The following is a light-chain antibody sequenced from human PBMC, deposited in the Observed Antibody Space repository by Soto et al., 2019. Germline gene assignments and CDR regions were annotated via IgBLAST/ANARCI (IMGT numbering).Light chain of an antibody. CDR2: EVT. Sequence: QSALTQPASVSGSPGQSITISCAGSGGDVGNYDLLSWYQQIPGKAPKLMISEVTNRPSGVSNRFSGSKSGNTASLTISGLQAEDEADYYCSSFSADTTPVLFGGGTQLTVL. CDR3: SSFSADTTPVL. V-gene: IGLV2-14*02. CDR1: GGDVGNYDL. J-gene: IGLJ2*01.